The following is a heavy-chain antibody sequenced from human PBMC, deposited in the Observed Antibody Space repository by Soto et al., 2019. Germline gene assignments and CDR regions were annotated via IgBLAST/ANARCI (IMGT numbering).Heavy chain of an antibody. J-gene: IGHJ4*02. CDR3: ARLGVAGKDH. D-gene: IGHD6-19*01. CDR1: GYSISSYY. Sequence: AXETLSLTCSVAGYSISSYYWSWIRQPAGKGLEWIGRIHTSGNTNYNPSLKSRVTMSVDMSENQFSLKLTSVTAADTAVYYCARLGVAGKDHWGQGTLVTVS. CDR2: IHTSGNT. V-gene: IGHV4-4*07.